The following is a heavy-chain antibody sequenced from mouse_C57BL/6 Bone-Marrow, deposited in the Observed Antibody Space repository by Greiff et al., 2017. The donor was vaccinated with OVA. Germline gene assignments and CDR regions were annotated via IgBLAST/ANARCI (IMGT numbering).Heavy chain of an antibody. CDR2: LRSTSNDYAT. CDR3: VRHRGLGWYFDV. V-gene: IGHV10-1*01. CDR1: GFSFNTYA. J-gene: IGHJ1*03. Sequence: EVKLVESGGGLVQPKGSLKLSCAASGFSFNTYAMHWVRQAPGQGLEWVARLRSTSNDYATSYPYSVQDSFTSSMDMSESMLYLQMNNLKAEDTAMYYCVRHRGLGWYFDVGGTGTTVTVSS. D-gene: IGHD2-4*01.